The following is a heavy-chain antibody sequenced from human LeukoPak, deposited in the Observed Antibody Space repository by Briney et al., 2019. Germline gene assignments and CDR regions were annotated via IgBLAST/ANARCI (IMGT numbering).Heavy chain of an antibody. CDR3: ARLHPQLRYFDWLLNYYFDY. CDR1: GYTFTGYY. Sequence: ASVKVSCKASGYTFTGYYMHWVRQAPGQGLEWMGWINPNSGGTNYAQKFQGRVTMTRDTSISTAYMELSRLRSDDTAVYYCARLHPQLRYFDWLLNYYFDYWGQGTLVTVSS. J-gene: IGHJ4*02. V-gene: IGHV1-2*02. D-gene: IGHD3-9*01. CDR2: INPNSGGT.